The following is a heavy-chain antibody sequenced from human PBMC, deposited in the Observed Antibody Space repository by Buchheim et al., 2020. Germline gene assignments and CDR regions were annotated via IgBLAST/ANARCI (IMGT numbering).Heavy chain of an antibody. D-gene: IGHD2-2*01. Sequence: EVQLLESGGGLVQPGGSLRLSCAASGFTFSSYAMSWVRQAPGKGLEWVSAISGSGGSTYYADSVKGRFTISRDNSKNTLYLQMNSLRAEDTAVYYCAKIGCSSTSCYRGAYYYYMDVWGKGTT. V-gene: IGHV3-23*01. CDR2: ISGSGGST. J-gene: IGHJ6*03. CDR3: AKIGCSSTSCYRGAYYYYMDV. CDR1: GFTFSSYA.